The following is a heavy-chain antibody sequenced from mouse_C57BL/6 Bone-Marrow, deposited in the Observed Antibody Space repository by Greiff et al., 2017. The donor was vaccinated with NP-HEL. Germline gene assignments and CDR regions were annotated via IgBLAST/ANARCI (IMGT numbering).Heavy chain of an antibody. D-gene: IGHD2-4*01. CDR1: GFSLSTSGMG. CDR2: IYWDDDK. V-gene: IGHV8-12*01. Sequence: QVTLKESGPGILQSSQTLSLTCSFSGFSLSTSGMGVSWIRQPSGKGLEWLAHIYWDDDKRYNPSLKSRLTISKDTSRNQVFLKITRVDTADTATYYCARRQRIYYDYDVGYWYFDVWGTGTTVTVSS. CDR3: ARRQRIYYDYDVGYWYFDV. J-gene: IGHJ1*03.